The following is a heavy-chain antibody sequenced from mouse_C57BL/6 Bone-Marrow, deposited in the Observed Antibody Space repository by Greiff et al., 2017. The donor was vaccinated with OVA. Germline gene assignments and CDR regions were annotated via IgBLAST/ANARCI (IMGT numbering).Heavy chain of an antibody. Sequence: QVQLKQSGAELARPGASVKLSCKASGYTFTSYGISWVKQRTGQGLEWIGEIYPRSGNTYYNEKFKGKAILTADKSSSTAYMELRSLTSEDSAVYFCARKMSLLLRWFAYWGQGTLVTVSA. CDR2: IYPRSGNT. CDR1: GYTFTSYG. CDR3: ARKMSLLLRWFAY. V-gene: IGHV1-81*01. J-gene: IGHJ3*01. D-gene: IGHD1-1*01.